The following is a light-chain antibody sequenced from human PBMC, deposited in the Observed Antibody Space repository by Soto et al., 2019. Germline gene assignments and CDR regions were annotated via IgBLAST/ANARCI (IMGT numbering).Light chain of an antibody. V-gene: IGLV2-14*01. CDR1: SSDVGGYNY. CDR3: SSYTSSSTKV. CDR2: DVS. J-gene: IGLJ1*01. Sequence: QSALTQPASVSGSPGQSITISCTGTSSDVGGYNYVSWYQQHPGKAPKLMIYDVSNRPSGVSNRFSGSKSGNTASLTISGLQAEDEAEYYCSSYTSSSTKVCVTGTKLTVL.